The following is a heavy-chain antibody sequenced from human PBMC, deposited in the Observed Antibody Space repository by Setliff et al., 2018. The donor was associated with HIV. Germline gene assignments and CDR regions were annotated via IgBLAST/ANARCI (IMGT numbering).Heavy chain of an antibody. D-gene: IGHD3-10*01. J-gene: IGHJ4*02. CDR1: GFTFSSFG. CDR2: IWSDGSHK. Sequence: PGGSLRLSCAASGFTFSSFGMHWVRQAPGKGLEWVAVIWSDGSHKYYADSVTGRFTISRDNSKNTLYLQMNSLSADDTAVYYCAPPPRGGPGFSYWGQGTLVTVSS. V-gene: IGHV3-33*08. CDR3: APPPRGGPGFSY.